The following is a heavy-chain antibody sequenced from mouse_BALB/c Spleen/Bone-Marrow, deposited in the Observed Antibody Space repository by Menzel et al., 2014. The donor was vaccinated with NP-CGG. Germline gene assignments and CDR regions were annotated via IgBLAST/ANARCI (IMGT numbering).Heavy chain of an antibody. CDR1: GYTFSDYN. D-gene: IGHD2-3*01. V-gene: IGHV1S29*02. Sequence: EVQVVGSGPELVKPGASVKISCKASGYTFSDYNMHWVKQSHGKSLEWIGNIYPYNGGTGYNQKFKRKATLTVDNSSSTAYMELRSLTPEDSAVYHCARGWLLSWFAYWGQGTLVTVSA. CDR3: ARGWLLSWFAY. J-gene: IGHJ3*01. CDR2: IYPYNGGT.